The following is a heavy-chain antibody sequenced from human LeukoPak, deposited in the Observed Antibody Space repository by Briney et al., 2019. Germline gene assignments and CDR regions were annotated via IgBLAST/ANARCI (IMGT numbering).Heavy chain of an antibody. CDR1: GFTFDDYS. CDR3: ARDLGYCTNGVCHTRFDY. J-gene: IGHJ4*02. V-gene: IGHV3-43*01. D-gene: IGHD2-8*01. CDR2: ITWDGET. Sequence: PGGSLRLSCAASGFTFDDYSMHWVRQGPGKGLEWVSLITWDGETYYADSVKGRVTIFRDNSKDSLYLQMNSLRTEDAALYYCARDLGYCTNGVCHTRFDYWGQGTLVAVSS.